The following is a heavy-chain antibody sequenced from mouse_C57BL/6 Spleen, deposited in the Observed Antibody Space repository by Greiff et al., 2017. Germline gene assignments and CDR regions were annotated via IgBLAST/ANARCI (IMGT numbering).Heavy chain of an antibody. D-gene: IGHD1-1*01. J-gene: IGHJ3*01. CDR2: ISDGGRYT. CDR3: ARLLREFAY. V-gene: IGHV5-4*03. CDR1: GFTFSSYA. Sequence: EVKLMESGGGLVKPGGSLKLSCAASGFTFSSYAMSWVRQTPEKRLEWVATISDGGRYTYYPENVKGRFTISRDNAKNNLYLQMSHLKSEDTAMYYCARLLREFAYWGQGTLVTVSA.